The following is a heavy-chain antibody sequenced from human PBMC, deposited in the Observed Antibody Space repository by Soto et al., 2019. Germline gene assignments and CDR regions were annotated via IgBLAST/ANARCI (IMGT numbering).Heavy chain of an antibody. CDR3: AKDYLVSSSWGRGFRPYMDV. D-gene: IGHD6-13*01. V-gene: IGHV3-23*01. J-gene: IGHJ6*03. CDR2: ISGSGGST. Sequence: PGGSLRLSCAASGFTFSSYAMSWVRQAPGKGLEWVSAISGSGGSTYYADSVKGRFTISRDNSKNTLYLQMNSLRAEDTAVYYCAKDYLVSSSWGRGFRPYMDVWGKGTTVTVSS. CDR1: GFTFSSYA.